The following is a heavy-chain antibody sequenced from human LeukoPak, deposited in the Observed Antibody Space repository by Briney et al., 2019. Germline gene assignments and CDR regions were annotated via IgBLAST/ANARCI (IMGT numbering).Heavy chain of an antibody. J-gene: IGHJ6*03. D-gene: IGHD3-10*01. CDR2: IRYDGNNK. Sequence: GGSLRLSCAASGFIFNNYGMHWVRQAPGKGLEWVAFIRYDGNNKYYADSVKGRFTVSRDNSKNTMYLQMNSLRAEDTALYYCVKGPDYYGSGSYLWYMDVWGKGTTVIISS. CDR3: VKGPDYYGSGSYLWYMDV. V-gene: IGHV3-30*02. CDR1: GFIFNNYG.